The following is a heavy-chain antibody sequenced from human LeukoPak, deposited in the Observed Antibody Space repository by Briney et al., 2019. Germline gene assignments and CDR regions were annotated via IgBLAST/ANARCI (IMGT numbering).Heavy chain of an antibody. D-gene: IGHD5-18*01. J-gene: IGHJ6*03. CDR1: GGSIRSYY. CDR2: IYYSGST. CDR3: ARTTEGGYTYDYFYYYYMDV. Sequence: PSETLSLTCTVSGGSIRSYYWSWIRQPPGKGLEWIGYIYYSGSTNYNPSLKSRVTISVDTSKNQFSLKLSSVTAADTAVYYCARTTEGGYTYDYFYYYYMDVWAKGPRSPSP. V-gene: IGHV4-59*01.